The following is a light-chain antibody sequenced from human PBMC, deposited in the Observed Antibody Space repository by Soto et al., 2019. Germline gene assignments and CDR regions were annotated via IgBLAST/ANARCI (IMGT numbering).Light chain of an antibody. CDR3: NSFRVSHLYV. Sequence: QSALTRPASVSGTPGQTITISCTGTSSDIGGYNAVSWYQHHPGKAPKLIIYEVTHRPSGVSDRFSASKSGNTASLTISGLQAEDEADYYCNSFRVSHLYVFGTGTRSPS. CDR2: EVT. J-gene: IGLJ1*01. CDR1: SSDIGGYNA. V-gene: IGLV2-14*01.